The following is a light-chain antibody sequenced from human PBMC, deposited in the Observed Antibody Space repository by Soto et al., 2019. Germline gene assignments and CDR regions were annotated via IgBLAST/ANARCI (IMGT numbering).Light chain of an antibody. CDR3: SSYTSSSPL. CDR1: SSDVGGYNY. CDR2: DVS. Sequence: QSVLTQPASVSGSPGQSITISCTGTSSDVGGYNYVSWYQQHPGKAPKLMIYDVSNRPSGVSNRFSGSKSGNTASLTISGLQAEDEADYYCSSYTSSSPLFGPGTKVTDL. J-gene: IGLJ1*01. V-gene: IGLV2-14*03.